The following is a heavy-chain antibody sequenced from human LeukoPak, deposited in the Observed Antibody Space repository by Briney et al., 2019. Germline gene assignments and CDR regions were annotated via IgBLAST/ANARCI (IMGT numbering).Heavy chain of an antibody. CDR1: GGSISSTYY. CDR3: TRVGRLNPAIGVD. D-gene: IGHD6-19*01. J-gene: IGHJ4*02. V-gene: IGHV4-39*07. Sequence: SETLSLTCTVSGGSISSTYYWGWLRQPPGKGLEWIGSISYSGSTYYNPSLKSRVTISVDTSKNQFSLKLSSVTAADTAVYYCTRVGRLNPAIGVDWGQGTLVTVSS. CDR2: ISYSGST.